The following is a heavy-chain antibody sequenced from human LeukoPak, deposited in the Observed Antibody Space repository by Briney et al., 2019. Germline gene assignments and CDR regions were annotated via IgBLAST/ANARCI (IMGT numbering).Heavy chain of an antibody. CDR3: ARDPGPCGGDCYSSGYGMDV. Sequence: SVKVSCKASGYTFTSYGISWVRQAPGQGLEWMGGIIPIFGTANYAQKFQGRVTITADESTSTAYMELSSLRSEDTAVYYCARDPGPCGGDCYSSGYGMDVWGQGTTVTVSS. V-gene: IGHV1-69*13. J-gene: IGHJ6*02. CDR2: IIPIFGTA. CDR1: GYTFTSYG. D-gene: IGHD2-21*02.